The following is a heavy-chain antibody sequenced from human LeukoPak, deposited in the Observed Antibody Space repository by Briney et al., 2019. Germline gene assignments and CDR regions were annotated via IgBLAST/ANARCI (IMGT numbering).Heavy chain of an antibody. J-gene: IGHJ4*02. D-gene: IGHD3-22*01. CDR3: ARVPYDSSGYPYFDY. Sequence: SSETLSLTCTVSGGSISSSYWSWIRQPPGKGLEWIGYIYYSGSTNYNPSLKSRVTISVDTSKNQFSLKMTSVSAADTAVYYCARVPYDSSGYPYFDYWGQGTLVTVSS. V-gene: IGHV4-59*01. CDR1: GGSISSSY. CDR2: IYYSGST.